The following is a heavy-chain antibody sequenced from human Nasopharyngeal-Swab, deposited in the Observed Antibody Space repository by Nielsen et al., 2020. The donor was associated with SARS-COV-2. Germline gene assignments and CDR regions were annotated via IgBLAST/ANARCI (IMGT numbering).Heavy chain of an antibody. V-gene: IGHV4-59*01. CDR1: GGSISSYY. Sequence: SETLSLTCTVSGGSISSYYWSWIRQPPGKGLEWIGYIYYSGSTNYNPSLKSRVTISVDTSKNQFSLKLSSVTAADTAVYYCAGKGYDILTGYYPLYYYYGMDVWGQGTTVTVSS. CDR2: IYYSGST. CDR3: AGKGYDILTGYYPLYYYYGMDV. J-gene: IGHJ6*02. D-gene: IGHD3-9*01.